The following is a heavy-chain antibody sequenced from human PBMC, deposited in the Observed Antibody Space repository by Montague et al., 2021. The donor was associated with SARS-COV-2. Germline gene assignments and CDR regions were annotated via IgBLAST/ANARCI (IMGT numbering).Heavy chain of an antibody. D-gene: IGHD3-3*01. CDR1: GGSISSSSYY. V-gene: IGHV4-39*01. CDR3: ARQMGQSSIFGVVIQYYCDY. CDR2: IYYSGST. Sequence: SETLSLTCTVSGGSISSSSYYWGWIRQPPGKGLEWIGSIYYSGSTYYXXXLKSRVTISVDTSKNQFSLKLSSVTAADTAVYYCARQMGQSSIFGVVIQYYCDYWGQGTLVTVSS. J-gene: IGHJ4*02.